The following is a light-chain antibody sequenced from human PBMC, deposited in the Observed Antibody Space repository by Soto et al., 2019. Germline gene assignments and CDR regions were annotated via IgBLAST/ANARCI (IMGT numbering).Light chain of an antibody. J-gene: IGKJ1*01. Sequence: EIVMTQSPATLSVSPGERATLSCRASQSVSSNLAWYQQKPGQAPRLLIYGASTRPTGIPARFSGSGSGTEFTLSISSLQSEDFAVYYCQHYNNWPRTFGQGTKVELK. CDR2: GAS. CDR1: QSVSSN. V-gene: IGKV3-15*01. CDR3: QHYNNWPRT.